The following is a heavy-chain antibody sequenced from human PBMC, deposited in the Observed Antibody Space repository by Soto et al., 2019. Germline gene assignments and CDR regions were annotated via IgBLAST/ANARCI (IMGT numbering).Heavy chain of an antibody. CDR1: AYTFTSYG. J-gene: IGHJ4*02. CDR2: ISAYNGNT. V-gene: IGHV1-18*04. D-gene: IGHD5-12*01. Sequence: ASAKVSSKASAYTFTSYGISWVRRAPGQELEWMGWISAYNGNTNYAQKLQGRVTMTTDTSTGTAYMELRSLRSDDTAVYYCARAWRDGYNFYGYYFDYWGQGTLVTVSS. CDR3: ARAWRDGYNFYGYYFDY.